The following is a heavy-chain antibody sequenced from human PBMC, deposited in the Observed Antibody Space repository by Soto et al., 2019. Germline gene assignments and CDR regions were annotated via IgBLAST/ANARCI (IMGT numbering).Heavy chain of an antibody. CDR3: ARGPWIQLDYYYGMDV. V-gene: IGHV4-59*01. D-gene: IGHD5-18*01. Sequence: PSETLSLTCTVSGGSISSYYWSWIRQPPGKGLEWIGYIYYSGSTNYNPSLKSRVTISVDTSKNQFSLKLSSVTAADTAVYYCARGPWIQLDYYYGMDVWGQGTTVTVSS. CDR2: IYYSGST. J-gene: IGHJ6*02. CDR1: GGSISSYY.